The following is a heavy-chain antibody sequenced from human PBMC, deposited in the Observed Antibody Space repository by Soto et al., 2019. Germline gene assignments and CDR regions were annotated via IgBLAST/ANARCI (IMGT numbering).Heavy chain of an antibody. Sequence: QLHLVQSGAVVKKPGASVTVSCSASGYPVTAYYMHWVRQAPGRGLEWMGGINPATGAAKYTQTFQVRVTMARDTSTSTVFMDTRGLTSEDPAVFYCARGGGVGVAGSAAFDMWGQGTLGTVSS. CDR3: ARGGGVGVAGSAAFDM. CDR2: INPATGAA. J-gene: IGHJ3*02. CDR1: GYPVTAYY. V-gene: IGHV1-2*02. D-gene: IGHD3-3*01.